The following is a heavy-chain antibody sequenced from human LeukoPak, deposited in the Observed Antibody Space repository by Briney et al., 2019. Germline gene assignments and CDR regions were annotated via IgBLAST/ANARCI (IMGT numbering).Heavy chain of an antibody. CDR3: ARDRGGSDWNYHFDY. CDR2: IHSSGST. J-gene: IGHJ4*02. D-gene: IGHD1-7*01. Sequence: SETLSLTCTVSGGSISSSAYHWGWIRQPPGKGLEWIGSIHSSGSTYYNPSLKSRVTISVRTSKNQFSLKLSSETAADTAVYYCARDRGGSDWNYHFDYWGQGTLVTVSS. V-gene: IGHV4-39*02. CDR1: GGSISSSAYH.